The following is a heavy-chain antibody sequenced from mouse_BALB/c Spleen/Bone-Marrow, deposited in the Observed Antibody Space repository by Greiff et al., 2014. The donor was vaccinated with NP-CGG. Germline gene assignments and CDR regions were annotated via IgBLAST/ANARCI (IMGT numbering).Heavy chain of an antibody. J-gene: IGHJ2*01. CDR3: ARPYGNYVYY. D-gene: IGHD2-10*02. V-gene: IGHV1-4*02. Sequence: VQVVESAAELARPGASVKMSCKASGYSFTSYTMHWVKQRPGQGLEWIGYINPSSGYNEYDQKFKDKTTLTADKSSSTAYMQRSSLTSEDSAVYYCARPYGNYVYYWGQGTTLTVSS. CDR2: INPSSGYN. CDR1: GYSFTSYT.